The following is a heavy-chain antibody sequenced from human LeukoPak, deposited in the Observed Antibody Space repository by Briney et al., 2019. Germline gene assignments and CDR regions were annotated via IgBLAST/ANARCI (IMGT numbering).Heavy chain of an antibody. CDR2: IWHDGSNK. CDR3: ARGNGYSYGYNDY. CDR1: GFTFSSYG. J-gene: IGHJ4*02. D-gene: IGHD5-18*01. Sequence: GGSLRLSCAASGFTFSSYGMQWVRQAPGKGLEWVAVIWHDGSNKYYADSVKGRFTISRDNSKKPLYLQMNSLRAEDTGVYYCARGNGYSYGYNDYWGQGTLVTVSS. V-gene: IGHV3-33*01.